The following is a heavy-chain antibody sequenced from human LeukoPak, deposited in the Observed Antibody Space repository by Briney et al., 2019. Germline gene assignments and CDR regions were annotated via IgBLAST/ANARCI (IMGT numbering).Heavy chain of an antibody. V-gene: IGHV4-39*02. J-gene: IGHJ4*02. CDR1: GVSIRGDTYY. CDR3: AKDLPYYYDSSGIDY. Sequence: SETLSLTCTVSGVSIRGDTYYWGWIRQPPGKGLEWIGNYHIGNTYYNPSLKSRVTISEDTSKNQFSLRVNSVTAADTAVYYCAKDLPYYYDSSGIDYWGQGTLVTVSS. CDR2: YHIGNT. D-gene: IGHD3-22*01.